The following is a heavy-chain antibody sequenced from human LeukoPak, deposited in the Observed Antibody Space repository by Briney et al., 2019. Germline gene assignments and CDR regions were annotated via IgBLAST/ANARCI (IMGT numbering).Heavy chain of an antibody. V-gene: IGHV5-51*01. CDR3: ARQGYDILTGLDPNYYYYYMDV. Sequence: GESLKISCKGSGYSFTSYWIGWVRQMPGKGLEWMGIIYPGDSDTRYSPSFQGQVTISADKSISTAYLQWSSLKASDTTMYYCARQGYDILTGLDPNYYYYYMDVWGKGTTVTISS. CDR2: IYPGDSDT. J-gene: IGHJ6*03. D-gene: IGHD3-9*01. CDR1: GYSFTSYW.